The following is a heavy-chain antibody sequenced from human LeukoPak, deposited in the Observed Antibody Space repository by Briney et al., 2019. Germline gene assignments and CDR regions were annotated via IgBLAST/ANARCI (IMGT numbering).Heavy chain of an antibody. V-gene: IGHV3-30*09. CDR3: ARDPHFDYGDYTFFDY. Sequence: PGGSLRLSCAASGFTFSSYAIHWVRQAPGKGLEWVAVISYDGSNKYHADSVKGRFAISRDNSKNTLYLQMNSLRAEDTAVYYCARDPHFDYGDYTFFDYWGQGNLVAVSS. CDR2: ISYDGSNK. D-gene: IGHD4-17*01. J-gene: IGHJ4*02. CDR1: GFTFSSYA.